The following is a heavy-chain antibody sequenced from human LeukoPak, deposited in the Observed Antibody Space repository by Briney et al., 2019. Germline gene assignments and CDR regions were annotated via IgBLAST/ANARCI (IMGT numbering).Heavy chain of an antibody. D-gene: IGHD1-14*01. CDR2: ISSSGSAI. V-gene: IGHV3-48*04. J-gene: IGHJ4*02. CDR3: ARLLTGVPDY. Sequence: GGSLRLSCAASGFTVGSNTMSWVRQAPGKGLEWVSYISSSGSAIYYADSVKGRFTISRDNAKNSLYLQMNSLRAEDTAVYYCARLLTGVPDYWGQGTLVTVSS. CDR1: GFTVGSNT.